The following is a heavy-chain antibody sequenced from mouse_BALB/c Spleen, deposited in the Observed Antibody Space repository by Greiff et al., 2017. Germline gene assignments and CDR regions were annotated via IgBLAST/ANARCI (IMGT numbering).Heavy chain of an antibody. CDR1: GFTFSDYY. Sequence: EVKVVESGGGLVKPGGSLKLSCAASGFTFSDYYMYWVRQTPEKRLEWVATISDGGSYTYYPDSVKGRFTISRDNAKNNLYLQMSSLKSEDTAMYYCARAFMITRGMDYWGQGTSVTVSS. CDR2: ISDGGSYT. V-gene: IGHV5-4*02. J-gene: IGHJ4*01. CDR3: ARAFMITRGMDY. D-gene: IGHD2-4*01.